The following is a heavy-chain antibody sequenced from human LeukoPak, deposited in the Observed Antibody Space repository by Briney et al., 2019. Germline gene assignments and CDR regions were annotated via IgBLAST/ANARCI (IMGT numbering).Heavy chain of an antibody. CDR3: ATCIGGSCYSRDWFDP. Sequence: SVKVSCKTSGGTFSSHAISWVRQAPGQGLEGMGRIIPSLGIANYAQKFQGRVTVTAGKSTSTAYMELSSLRSEDTAVYYCATCIGGSCYSRDWFDPWGQGTLVTVSS. D-gene: IGHD2-15*01. CDR1: GGTFSSHA. CDR2: IIPSLGIA. J-gene: IGHJ5*02. V-gene: IGHV1-69*04.